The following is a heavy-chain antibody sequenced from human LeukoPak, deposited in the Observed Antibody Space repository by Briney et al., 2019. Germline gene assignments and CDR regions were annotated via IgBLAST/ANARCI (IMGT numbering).Heavy chain of an antibody. Sequence: PGGSLRLSCAASGFTFSSYAMHWVRQAPGKGLEWVAVISYDGSNKYYADSVKGRFTISRDNSKNTLYLQMNSLRAEDTAVYYCARRLGIVYYYYMDVWGKGTTVTISS. V-gene: IGHV3-30*04. J-gene: IGHJ6*03. D-gene: IGHD3-16*01. CDR3: ARRLGIVYYYYMDV. CDR1: GFTFSSYA. CDR2: ISYDGSNK.